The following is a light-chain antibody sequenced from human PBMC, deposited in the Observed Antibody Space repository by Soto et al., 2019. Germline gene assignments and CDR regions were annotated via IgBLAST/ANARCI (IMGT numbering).Light chain of an antibody. CDR3: QQLDSYPRT. V-gene: IGKV1-9*01. J-gene: IGKJ3*01. Sequence: IQLTQSPSSLSASVGDRVTITCRASQGINYYLAWYQQKPGTAPKLLIYAASTLQSGVPSRFSGSGSGTDFTLTISSLQPEDFATYYCQQLDSYPRTFGPGTKVDIK. CDR1: QGINYY. CDR2: AAS.